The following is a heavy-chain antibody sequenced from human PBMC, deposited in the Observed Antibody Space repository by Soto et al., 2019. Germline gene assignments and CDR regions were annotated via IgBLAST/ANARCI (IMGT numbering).Heavy chain of an antibody. CDR1: GGSFSGYY. V-gene: IGHV4-34*01. D-gene: IGHD3-10*01. J-gene: IGHJ6*02. CDR2: INHSGST. CDR3: ARGVSFRVRGVIRTYYGMDV. Sequence: SDTLSLTCAVYGGSFSGYYWSWIRQPPGKGLEWIGEINHSGSTNYNPSLKSRVTISVDTSKNQFSLKLSSVTAADTAVYYCARGVSFRVRGVIRTYYGMDVWGQGTTVT.